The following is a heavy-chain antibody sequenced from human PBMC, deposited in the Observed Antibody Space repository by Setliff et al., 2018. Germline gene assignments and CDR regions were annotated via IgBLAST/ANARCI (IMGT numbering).Heavy chain of an antibody. CDR2: SIPIFGTA. D-gene: IGHD3-9*01. J-gene: IGHJ5*02. Sequence: SVKVSCKASGGTFSSYAISWVRQAPGQGLEWIGGSIPIFGTANYAQTFQGRVTMTADESTSTAYMELSSLRSEDTAVYYCASNYDIHLYNWFDPWGQGTLVTVSS. CDR3: ASNYDIHLYNWFDP. CDR1: GGTFSSYA. V-gene: IGHV1-69*13.